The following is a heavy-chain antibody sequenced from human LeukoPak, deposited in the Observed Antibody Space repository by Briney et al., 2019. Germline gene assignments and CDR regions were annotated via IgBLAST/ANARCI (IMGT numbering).Heavy chain of an antibody. J-gene: IGHJ4*02. CDR2: INPSGGST. V-gene: IGHV1-46*01. Sequence: GASVKVSYKASGYTFTGYYMHWVRQAPGQGLEWMGIINPSGGSTSYAQKFQGRVTMTRDMSTSTVYMELSSLRSEDTAVYYCARRVAVAGPFDYWGQGTLVTVSS. CDR3: ARRVAVAGPFDY. CDR1: GYTFTGYY. D-gene: IGHD6-19*01.